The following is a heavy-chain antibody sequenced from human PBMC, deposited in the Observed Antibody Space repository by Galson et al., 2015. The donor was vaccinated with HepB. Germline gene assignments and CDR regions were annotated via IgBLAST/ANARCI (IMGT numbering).Heavy chain of an antibody. CDR2: ISSNGGST. V-gene: IGHV3-64*01. J-gene: IGHJ2*01. D-gene: IGHD3-22*01. CDR3: ARTYYDSTGFSKNWYFDL. CDR1: GFTFKNYA. Sequence: SLRLSCAASGFTFKNYAMHWVRQAPGKGLEYVSTISSNGGSTYYANSVKGRFTISRDNSKNTLYLQRGSLRAEEMAFYYCARTYYDSTGFSKNWYFDLWGRGTLVTVSS.